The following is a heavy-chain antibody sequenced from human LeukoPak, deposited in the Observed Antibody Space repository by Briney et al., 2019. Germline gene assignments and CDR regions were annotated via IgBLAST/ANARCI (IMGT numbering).Heavy chain of an antibody. D-gene: IGHD3-22*01. CDR2: ISSSSSTI. CDR3: AKYIVVAENWFDP. V-gene: IGHV3-48*04. CDR1: GFTFSSYS. Sequence: GGSLRLSCAASGFTFSSYSMNWVRQAPGKGLEWVSYISSSSSTIYYADSVKGRFTISRDNAKNSLYLQMNSLRAEDTAVYYCAKYIVVAENWFDPWGQGTLVTVSS. J-gene: IGHJ5*02.